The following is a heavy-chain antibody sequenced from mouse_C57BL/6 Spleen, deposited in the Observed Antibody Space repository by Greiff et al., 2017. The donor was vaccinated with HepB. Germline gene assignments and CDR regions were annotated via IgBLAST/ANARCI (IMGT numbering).Heavy chain of an antibody. D-gene: IGHD1-2*01. V-gene: IGHV1-52*01. Sequence: QVQLQQPGAELVRPGSSVKLSCKASGYTFTSYWMHWVKQRPIQGLEWIGNIDPSDSETHYNQKFKDKATLTVDKSSSTAYMQLSSLTSEDSAVYYCARRIGSNYGYYFDYWGQGTTLTVSS. CDR3: ARRIGSNYGYYFDY. CDR2: IDPSDSET. J-gene: IGHJ2*01. CDR1: GYTFTSYW.